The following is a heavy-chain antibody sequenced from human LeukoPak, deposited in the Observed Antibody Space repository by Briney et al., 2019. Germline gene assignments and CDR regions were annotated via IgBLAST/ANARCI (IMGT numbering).Heavy chain of an antibody. CDR2: ISGDGGST. Sequence: GRSLRLSCAASGFTFSSYAMSWVRQAPGKGLEWVSAISGDGGSTYYADSVKGRFTISRDNSKNTLYLQMNSLRADDTAVYYCAKTGGPFWSYCGSTSCYAGRPLDVWGQGTMVTVSS. V-gene: IGHV3-23*01. CDR1: GFTFSSYA. CDR3: AKTGGPFWSYCGSTSCYAGRPLDV. J-gene: IGHJ3*01. D-gene: IGHD2-2*01.